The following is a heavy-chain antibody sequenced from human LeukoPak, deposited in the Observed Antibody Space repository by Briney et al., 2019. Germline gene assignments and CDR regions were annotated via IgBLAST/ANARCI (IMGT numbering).Heavy chain of an antibody. J-gene: IGHJ5*02. D-gene: IGHD3-22*01. V-gene: IGHV3-23*01. CDR1: GFTFSSYA. CDR2: ISGSGGNT. CDR3: ASDDYYDARFDP. Sequence: PGGSLRLSCAASGFTFSSYAMSWVRLAPGKGLEWVSAISGSGGNTYYADSVKGRFTISRDNSKNTLYLQMNSLRAEDTAVYYCASDDYYDARFDPWGQGTLVTVSS.